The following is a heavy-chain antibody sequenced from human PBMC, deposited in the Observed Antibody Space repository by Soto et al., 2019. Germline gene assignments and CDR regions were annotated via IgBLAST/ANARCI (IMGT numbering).Heavy chain of an antibody. D-gene: IGHD3-22*01. CDR1: GYTFTSYY. J-gene: IGHJ4*02. CDR3: ARGYFHSSGYTGPPFDY. CDR2: INPSGGST. Sequence: ASVKVSCKASGYTFTSYYMHWVRQAPGQGLEWMGIINPSGGSTSYAQKFQGRVTMTRDTSTSTVYMELSSLRSEDTAVYYCARGYFHSSGYTGPPFDYWGQGTLVTVSS. V-gene: IGHV1-46*01.